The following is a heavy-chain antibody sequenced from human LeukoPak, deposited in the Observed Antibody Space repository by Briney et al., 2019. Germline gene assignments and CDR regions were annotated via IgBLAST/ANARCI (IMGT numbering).Heavy chain of an antibody. Sequence: PGGSLRLSCAVYGLPFSSYSISWVRQAPGKGLEWVSSISSSSSYIYYADSVKGRFTISRDNATNSLYLQMNSLRAEDTAVYYCARAYGSGPDYWGQGTLVTVSS. CDR1: GLPFSSYS. CDR2: ISSSSSYI. J-gene: IGHJ4*02. V-gene: IGHV3-21*01. D-gene: IGHD4-17*01. CDR3: ARAYGSGPDY.